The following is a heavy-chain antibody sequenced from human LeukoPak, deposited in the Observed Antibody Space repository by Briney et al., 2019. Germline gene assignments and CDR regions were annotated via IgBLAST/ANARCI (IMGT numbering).Heavy chain of an antibody. CDR2: IKQDGSEK. CDR3: ARQFGSGWSYFDY. CDR1: GFTFSSYW. V-gene: IGHV3-7*01. J-gene: IGHJ4*02. Sequence: PGGSLRLSCAASGFTFSSYWMSWVRQAPGKGLEWVANIKQDGSEKYYVDSVKGRFTISRDNAKNSLYLQMNSLRAEDTAVYYCARQFGSGWSYFDYWGQGTLVTVSS. D-gene: IGHD6-19*01.